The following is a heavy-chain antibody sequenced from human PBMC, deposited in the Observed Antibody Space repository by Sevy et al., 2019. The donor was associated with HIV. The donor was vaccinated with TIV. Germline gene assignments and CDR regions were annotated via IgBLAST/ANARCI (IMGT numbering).Heavy chain of an antibody. CDR1: GFTFGTYA. CDR2: ISGSGGST. Sequence: GGSLRLSCAASGFTFGTYAMNWVRQAPGKGLEWVSAISGSGGSTYNADSLKGRFTISRDNSKNTLYLQMNSLRAEDTAIYYCAKGDGTFYGMDVWGRGTTVTVSS. J-gene: IGHJ6*02. V-gene: IGHV3-23*01. CDR3: AKGDGTFYGMDV.